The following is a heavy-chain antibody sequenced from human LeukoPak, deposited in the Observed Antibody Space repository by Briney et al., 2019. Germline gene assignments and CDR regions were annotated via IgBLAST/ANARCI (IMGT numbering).Heavy chain of an antibody. CDR1: GFTFSSYA. CDR3: AKGYIPLAFYYYMDV. V-gene: IGHV3-23*01. J-gene: IGHJ6*03. D-gene: IGHD5-24*01. Sequence: PGGSLRLSCAAPGFTFSSYAMSWVRQAPGKGLEWVSAISGSGGSTYYADSVKGRFTISRDNSKNTLYLQMNSLRAEDTAVYYCAKGYIPLAFYYYMDVWGKGTTVTVSS. CDR2: ISGSGGST.